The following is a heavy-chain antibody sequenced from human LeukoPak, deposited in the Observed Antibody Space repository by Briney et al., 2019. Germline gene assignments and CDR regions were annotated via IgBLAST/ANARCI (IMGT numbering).Heavy chain of an antibody. CDR2: IYYSGST. CDR1: GSMYNYY. D-gene: IGHD4-17*01. V-gene: IGHV4-38-2*02. Sequence: PSETLSLTCTVSGSMYNYYWSWIRQPPGKGLEWIGSIYYSGSTYYNPSLKSRVTISVDTSKNQFSLKLSSVTAADTAVYYCAREMTTGRYFDYWGQGTLVTVSS. J-gene: IGHJ4*02. CDR3: AREMTTGRYFDY.